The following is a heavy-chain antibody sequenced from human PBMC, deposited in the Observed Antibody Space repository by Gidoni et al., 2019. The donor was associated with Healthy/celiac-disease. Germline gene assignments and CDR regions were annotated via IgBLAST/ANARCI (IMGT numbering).Heavy chain of an antibody. CDR2: IYTSGST. V-gene: IGHV4-61*02. CDR1: GGSISSGSYY. D-gene: IGHD6-13*01. J-gene: IGHJ3*02. CDR3: ARGGREGIRVAAGKMGAFDI. Sequence: QVQLQESGPGLVKPSQTLSLTCTVPGGSISSGSYYWSWIRQPAGKGLEWIGRIYTSGSTNYNPSLKSRVTISVDTSKNQFSLKLSSVTAADTAVYYCARGGREGIRVAAGKMGAFDIWGQGTMVTVSS.